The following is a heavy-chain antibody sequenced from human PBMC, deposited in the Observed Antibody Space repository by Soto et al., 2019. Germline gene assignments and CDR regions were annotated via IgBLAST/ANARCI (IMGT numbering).Heavy chain of an antibody. Sequence: ETLSLTCAVSGGSISSGGYSWSWIRQPPGKGLEWIGYIYYSGSTNYNPSLKSRVTISVDTSKNQFSLKLSSVTAADTAVYYCARQDCSSTSCPLDYWGQGTLVTVSS. V-gene: IGHV4-61*08. CDR1: GGSISSGGYS. J-gene: IGHJ4*02. D-gene: IGHD2-2*01. CDR2: IYYSGST. CDR3: ARQDCSSTSCPLDY.